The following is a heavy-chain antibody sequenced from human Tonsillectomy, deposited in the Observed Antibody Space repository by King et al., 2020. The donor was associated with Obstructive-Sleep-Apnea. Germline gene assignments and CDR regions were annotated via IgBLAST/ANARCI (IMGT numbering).Heavy chain of an antibody. J-gene: IGHJ5*02. Sequence: QLQESGPGLVKPSETLSLTCTVSGGSISSSSYYWGWIRQPPGKGLEWIGSIYYSGSTYYHPSLKSRVTISVDTSKNTFSLKLSSVTAADTAVYYCASITMIVVVINTWGQGTLVTVSS. V-gene: IGHV4-39*07. CDR2: IYYSGST. D-gene: IGHD3-22*01. CDR3: ASITMIVVVINT. CDR1: GGSISSSSYY.